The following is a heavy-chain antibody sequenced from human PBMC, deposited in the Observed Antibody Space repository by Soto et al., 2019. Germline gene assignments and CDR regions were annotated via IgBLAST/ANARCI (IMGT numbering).Heavy chain of an antibody. D-gene: IGHD3-3*01. V-gene: IGHV1-18*04. Sequence: ASVKVSCKASGYPFSDNQIHWLRRAPGQGLEWMGRINPKSDDTNYAQKLQGRVTMTTDISTTISYMEVRSLTPDDTAVYYCARCSRYDFWSDSTSPSYYFDYWGQGTLVTVSS. CDR3: ARCSRYDFWSDSTSPSYYFDY. CDR1: GYPFSDNQ. CDR2: INPKSDDT. J-gene: IGHJ4*02.